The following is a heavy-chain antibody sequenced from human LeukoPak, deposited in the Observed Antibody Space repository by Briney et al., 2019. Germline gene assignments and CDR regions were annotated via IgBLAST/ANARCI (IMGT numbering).Heavy chain of an antibody. D-gene: IGHD6-13*01. CDR2: IDYSSNYI. CDR3: AKDLDSSSWYVADY. V-gene: IGHV3-21*04. J-gene: IGHJ4*02. Sequence: GGSLRLSCAASGFSFSSYSMNWVRQAPGKGLEWVSSIDYSSNYIYTADSVKGRFTTSRDNAKNSLDLQMNSLRAEDTALYYCAKDLDSSSWYVADYWGQGTLVTVSS. CDR1: GFSFSSYS.